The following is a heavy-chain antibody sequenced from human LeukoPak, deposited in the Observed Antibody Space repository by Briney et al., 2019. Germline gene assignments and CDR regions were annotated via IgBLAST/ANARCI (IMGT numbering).Heavy chain of an antibody. CDR3: ARVPNYYYDSSGYYFDY. V-gene: IGHV4-61*02. Sequence: SETLSLTCTVSGGFISSGSYYWSWIRQPAGKGLEWIGRIYTSGSTNYNPSLKSRVTISVDRSKNQFSLKLSSVTAADTAVYYCARVPNYYYDSSGYYFDYWGQGTLVTVSS. CDR1: GGFISSGSYY. J-gene: IGHJ4*02. CDR2: IYTSGST. D-gene: IGHD3-22*01.